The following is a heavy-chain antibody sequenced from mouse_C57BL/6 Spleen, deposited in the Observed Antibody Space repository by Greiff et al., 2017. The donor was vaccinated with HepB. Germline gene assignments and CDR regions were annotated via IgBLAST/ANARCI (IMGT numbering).Heavy chain of an antibody. CDR1: GYTFTEYT. J-gene: IGHJ1*03. D-gene: IGHD1-1*01. Sequence: VQLVESGAELVKPGASVKLSCKASGYTFTEYTIHWVKQRSGQGLEWIGWFYPGSGSIKYNEKFKDKATLTADKSSSTVYMELSRLTSEDSAVYFCARHEDGPYYYGSSYSWYFDVWGTGTTVTVSS. CDR3: ARHEDGPYYYGSSYSWYFDV. V-gene: IGHV1-62-2*01. CDR2: FYPGSGSI.